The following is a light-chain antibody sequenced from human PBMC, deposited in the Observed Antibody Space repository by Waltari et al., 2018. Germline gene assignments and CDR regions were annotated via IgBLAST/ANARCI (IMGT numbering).Light chain of an antibody. CDR1: SLRNYY. V-gene: IGLV3-19*01. J-gene: IGLJ1*01. CDR2: GKN. Sequence: SSELTQDPDVSVALGQTGRITCQGDSLRNYYAGGYQQKPGQAPILVFYGKNNRPSGIPARFSGSSSGDTASLTITGAQAEDEADYYCNSRDINGNHLGVYVFGTGTKVTVL. CDR3: NSRDINGNHLGVYV.